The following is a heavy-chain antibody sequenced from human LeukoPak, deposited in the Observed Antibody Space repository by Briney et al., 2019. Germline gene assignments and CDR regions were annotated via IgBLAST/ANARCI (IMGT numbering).Heavy chain of an antibody. CDR3: AKDSSNYDFWSGYYRY. V-gene: IGHV3-9*01. J-gene: IGHJ4*02. CDR2: ISWNSGSI. CDR1: GFTFDDYA. Sequence: PSGGSLRLSCAASGFTFDDYAMHWVRQAPGKGLEWVSGISWNSGSIGYADSVKGRFTISRDNSKNTLYLQMNSLRAEDTAVYYCAKDSSNYDFWSGYYRYWGQGTLVTVSS. D-gene: IGHD3-3*01.